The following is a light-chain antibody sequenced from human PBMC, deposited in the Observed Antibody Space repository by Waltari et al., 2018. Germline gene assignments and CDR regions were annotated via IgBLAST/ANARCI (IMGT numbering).Light chain of an antibody. CDR2: AAS. Sequence: DIQMTQSPSSLSASVGDRITITCRASQAITNDFAWFQQKPGKVPNLLIFAASTLQSGVPSGSRGSRAVTDFTLTISSLQPEDVATYDCQKYNSAPRTFGQGTKVEIK. J-gene: IGKJ1*01. CDR1: QAITND. CDR3: QKYNSAPRT. V-gene: IGKV1-27*01.